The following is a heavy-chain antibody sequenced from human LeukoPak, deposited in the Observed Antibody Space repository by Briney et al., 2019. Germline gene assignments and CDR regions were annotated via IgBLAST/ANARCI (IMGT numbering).Heavy chain of an antibody. J-gene: IGHJ4*02. D-gene: IGHD2-2*03. V-gene: IGHV3-30*02. CDR2: IRYDGSNK. CDR1: GFTFSSYG. CDR3: ARVGYCSSTSCYALDY. Sequence: PGGSLRLSCAASGFTFSSYGMHWVRQAPGKGLEGVAFIRYDGSNKYYADSVKGRFTISRNNSKTTLYPQMHSLRAEDTAVYHSARVGYCSSTSCYALDYWGQGTLVTVSS.